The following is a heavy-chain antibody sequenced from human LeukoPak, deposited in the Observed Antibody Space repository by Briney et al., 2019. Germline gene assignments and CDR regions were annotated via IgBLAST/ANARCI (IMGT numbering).Heavy chain of an antibody. Sequence: GESLKISCKGSGYSFTSYWIGWVRQMPGKGLGLRGIIYPGDSDTRYSASFQGQVTISADKSHNTAYLQWSRLKARDTAMDYCARHPPMDILTGYYYFYYMDVWGKETTVTVSS. D-gene: IGHD3-9*01. CDR3: ARHPPMDILTGYYYFYYMDV. CDR2: IYPGDSDT. J-gene: IGHJ6*03. CDR1: GYSFTSYW. V-gene: IGHV5-51*01.